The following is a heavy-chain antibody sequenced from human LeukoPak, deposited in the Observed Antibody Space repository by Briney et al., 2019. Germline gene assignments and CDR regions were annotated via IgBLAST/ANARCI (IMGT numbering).Heavy chain of an antibody. J-gene: IGHJ6*03. CDR1: GFTFSNYW. CDR3: ARDGVVGVWISYGTYSYYYYMDV. D-gene: IGHD3-3*01. Sequence: GGSLRLSCAASGFTFSNYWMTWVRQAPGKGLEWVANIKEDGSEKKYVDSVKGRFTISRDNAKNSLYLQMNSLRVEDTAVYYCARDGVVGVWISYGTYSYYYYMDVWGKGTTVTVSS. V-gene: IGHV3-7*01. CDR2: IKEDGSEK.